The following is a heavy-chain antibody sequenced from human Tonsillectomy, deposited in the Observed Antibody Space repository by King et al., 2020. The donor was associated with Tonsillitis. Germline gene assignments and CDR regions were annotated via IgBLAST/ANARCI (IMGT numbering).Heavy chain of an antibody. CDR1: GYTFTKFG. CDR2: ISTYNGNT. Sequence: VQLVESGAEVKKPGASVKVSCKASGYTFTKFGISWVRQAPGQGLEWMGWISTYNGNTDFAQKFQDRVTMTTDTSTSTAYMELRSLRSDDTAVYYCARDPRITVFGVGYNWFDPWGQGTLVTVSS. CDR3: ARDPRITVFGVGYNWFDP. V-gene: IGHV1-18*01. D-gene: IGHD3-3*01. J-gene: IGHJ5*02.